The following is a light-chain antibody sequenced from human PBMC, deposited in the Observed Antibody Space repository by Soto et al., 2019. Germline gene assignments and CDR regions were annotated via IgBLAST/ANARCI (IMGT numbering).Light chain of an antibody. CDR2: TTS. J-gene: IGKJ3*01. Sequence: DIQMTQSPSSLSASVGDRVTITCRASQSISSYLNWYQQKLGQAPKLLIYTTSRLQSGVPSRSSGSGSGTDFTLTISSLQPEDFAAYYCQQSYSTPFTFGPGTKVDIQ. CDR3: QQSYSTPFT. CDR1: QSISSY. V-gene: IGKV1-39*01.